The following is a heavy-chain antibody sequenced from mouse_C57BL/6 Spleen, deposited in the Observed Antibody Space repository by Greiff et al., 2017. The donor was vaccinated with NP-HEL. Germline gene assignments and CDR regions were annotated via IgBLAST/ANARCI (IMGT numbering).Heavy chain of an antibody. CDR2: ISYDGSN. D-gene: IGHD1-1*01. CDR1: GYSITSGYY. J-gene: IGHJ1*03. Sequence: EVQLQQSGPGLVKPSQSLSLTCSVTGYSITSGYYWNWIRQFPGNKLEWMGYISYDGSNNYNPSLKNRISITRDTSKNQFFLKLNSVTTEDTATYYCAREVHYYGSSHWYFDVWGTGTTVTVSS. CDR3: AREVHYYGSSHWYFDV. V-gene: IGHV3-6*01.